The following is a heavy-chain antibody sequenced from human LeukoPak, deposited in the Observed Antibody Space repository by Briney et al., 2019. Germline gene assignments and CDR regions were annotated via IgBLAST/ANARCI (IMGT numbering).Heavy chain of an antibody. CDR3: AKDLSGSYLDTIDY. J-gene: IGHJ4*02. D-gene: IGHD1-26*01. CDR2: ISDSGGST. V-gene: IGHV3-23*01. CDR1: GFTFSNAW. Sequence: GGSLRLSCAASGFTFSNAWMSWVRQAPGKGLEWVSAISDSGGSTYYAGSVKGRFTISRDKSKNTLYLQMNSLRAEDTAVYYCAKDLSGSYLDTIDYWGQGILVTVSS.